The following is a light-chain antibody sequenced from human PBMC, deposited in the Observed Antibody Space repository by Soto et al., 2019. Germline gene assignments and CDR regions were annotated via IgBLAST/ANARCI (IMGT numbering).Light chain of an antibody. CDR1: QTLLNSDGKTY. CDR3: MQSIQLPVT. V-gene: IGKV2D-29*01. J-gene: IGKJ4*01. CDR2: EVS. Sequence: DLVMTQTPASLSVTPGQSASISCKSSQTLLNSDGKTYLYWYLQKAGQPPQPLIFEVSTRFSGVSGRFSGSGSGTDFTLKISRVEAEDVGTYYCMQSIQLPVTFGGGTKVEI.